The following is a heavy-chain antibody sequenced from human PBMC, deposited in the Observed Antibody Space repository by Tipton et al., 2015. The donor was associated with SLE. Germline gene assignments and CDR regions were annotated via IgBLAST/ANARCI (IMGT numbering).Heavy chain of an antibody. D-gene: IGHD6-6*01. CDR1: GFVFGDYA. V-gene: IGHV3-21*03. CDR3: ARVYSSSSGRFAFDI. Sequence: SLRLSCNASGFVFGDYAVSWVRQAPGKGLELVSYISASLANIYYADSVKGRFTISRDNAKNSVYLQMSSLSAEDTAVYYCARVYSSSSGRFAFDIWGQGTMVPVSS. CDR2: ISASLANI. J-gene: IGHJ3*02.